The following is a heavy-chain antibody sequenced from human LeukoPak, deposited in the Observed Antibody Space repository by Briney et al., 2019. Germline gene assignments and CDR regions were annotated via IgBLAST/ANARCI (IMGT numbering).Heavy chain of an antibody. Sequence: GAAVTVSFKASGYTFTGYYMHWVRQAPGQGLGWVGWINPNSSGTNYAQKFQGRVTMTRDTSISTAYMELSRLRSGDTAAYYCATPRGPNCSGGSCYGGGFDYWGQGTLVTVSS. CDR1: GYTFTGYY. V-gene: IGHV1-2*02. D-gene: IGHD2-15*01. J-gene: IGHJ4*02. CDR2: INPNSSGT. CDR3: ATPRGPNCSGGSCYGGGFDY.